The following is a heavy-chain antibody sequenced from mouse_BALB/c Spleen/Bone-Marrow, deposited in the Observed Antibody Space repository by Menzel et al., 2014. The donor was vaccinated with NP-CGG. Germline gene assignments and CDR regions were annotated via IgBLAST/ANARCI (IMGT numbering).Heavy chain of an antibody. CDR1: GFTFTDYY. J-gene: IGHJ3*01. Sequence: EVKLLESGGGLVQPGGSLRLSCATSGFTFTDYYMSWVRQPPGKALEWLGFIRNKANGYTTEYSASVKGRFTISRDNSQSILYLQMNTLRAEDSATYYCARDYDNYVRFAYWGQGTLATVSA. CDR2: IRNKANGYTT. V-gene: IGHV7-3*02. CDR3: ARDYDNYVRFAY. D-gene: IGHD2-1*01.